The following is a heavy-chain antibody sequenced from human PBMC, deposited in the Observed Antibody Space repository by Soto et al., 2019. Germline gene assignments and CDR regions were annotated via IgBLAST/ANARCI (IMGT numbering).Heavy chain of an antibody. CDR2: ISAYNGNT. Sequence: QVQLVQSGAEVKKPGASVKVSCKASGYTFTSYGISWVRQAPGQGLEWMGWISAYNGNTNYAQKLQGRVTMTTDTSTSTAYMELRSLRSDDTAVYYCARAEIVVVVAATRRLKHYAFDIWGQGTMVTVSS. CDR1: GYTFTSYG. CDR3: ARAEIVVVVAATRRLKHYAFDI. V-gene: IGHV1-18*01. J-gene: IGHJ3*02. D-gene: IGHD2-15*01.